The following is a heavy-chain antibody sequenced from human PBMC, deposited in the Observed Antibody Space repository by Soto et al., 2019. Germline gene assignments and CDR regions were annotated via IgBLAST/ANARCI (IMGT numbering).Heavy chain of an antibody. Sequence: EVQLLESGGGFVQPGGSLRLSCAASGFTFGSYAMTWVRQAPGKGREWVSSIGGGGAGTYYADSVKGRFTISRDISKNTRYLRLISLRAEDTAIYYCAKVMTMMVGSGNAFGMWGQGTMVTVSS. D-gene: IGHD3-22*01. CDR1: GFTFGSYA. CDR2: IGGGGAGT. J-gene: IGHJ3*02. CDR3: AKVMTMMVGSGNAFGM. V-gene: IGHV3-23*01.